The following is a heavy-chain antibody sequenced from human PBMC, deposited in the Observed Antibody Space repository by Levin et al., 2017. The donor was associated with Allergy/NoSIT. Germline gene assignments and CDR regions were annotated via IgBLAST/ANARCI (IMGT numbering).Heavy chain of an antibody. CDR3: ARFGRGGGPESDPLDY. V-gene: IGHV4-59*01. D-gene: IGHD1-14*01. Sequence: SETLSLTCSVSGASISGYYWSWIRQPPGKGLEWIGYIYYTGSTNYKPSLKSRITISVDTSQNQFSLKLSSVTAADMAVYYCARFGRGGGPESDPLDYWGPGTLVTVSS. CDR1: GASISGYY. CDR2: IYYTGST. J-gene: IGHJ4*02.